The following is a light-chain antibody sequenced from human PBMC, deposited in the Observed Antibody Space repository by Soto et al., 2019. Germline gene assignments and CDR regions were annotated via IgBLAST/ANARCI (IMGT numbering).Light chain of an antibody. V-gene: IGLV2-14*03. CDR2: DVS. Sequence: QSALTQPASVSGSPGQSIAISCTGVRTDVADGYDYVSWYQQHPGQAPQLIIYDVSNRPSGVSDRFSGSKSGNTASLTISGLQAEDEAEYYCTSYTSSTPSYVFGTGTKVTVL. J-gene: IGLJ1*01. CDR3: TSYTSSTPSYV. CDR1: RTDVADGYDY.